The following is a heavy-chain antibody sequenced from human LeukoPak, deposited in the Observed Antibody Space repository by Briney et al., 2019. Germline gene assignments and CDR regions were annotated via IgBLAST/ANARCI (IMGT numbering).Heavy chain of an antibody. V-gene: IGHV3-23*01. CDR3: ARVKRDCSGGTCYSYDY. CDR1: RFTFNTYA. D-gene: IGHD2-15*01. CDR2: ISSNGDFT. J-gene: IGHJ4*02. Sequence: GGSLRLSCVASRFTFNTYAVNWVRQAPGKGLEWVSAISSNGDFTYYADSVRGRFSISRDNSKNTVFLQMNGLRAEDTAVYYCARVKRDCSGGTCYSYDYWGQGTLVTVSS.